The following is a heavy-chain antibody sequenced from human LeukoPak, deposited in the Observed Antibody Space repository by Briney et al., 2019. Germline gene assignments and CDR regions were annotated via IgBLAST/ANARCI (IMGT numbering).Heavy chain of an antibody. J-gene: IGHJ4*02. Sequence: SETLSLTCTVSGGSISSSSYYWGWIRQPPGKGLEWIGSIYYSGSTYYNPSLKSRVTISVDTSKNQFSLKLSSMTAADTAVYYCARHYDFWSGYYDYFDYWGQGTLVTVSS. CDR2: IYYSGST. V-gene: IGHV4-39*01. D-gene: IGHD3-3*01. CDR3: ARHYDFWSGYYDYFDY. CDR1: GGSISSSSYY.